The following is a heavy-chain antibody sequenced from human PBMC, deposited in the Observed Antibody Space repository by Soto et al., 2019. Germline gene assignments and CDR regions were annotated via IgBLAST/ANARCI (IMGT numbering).Heavy chain of an antibody. V-gene: IGHV4-59*01. Sequence: PSETLSLTCTVSGGSISSYYWSWIRQPPGKGLEWIGYIYYSGSTNYNPSLKSRVTISVDTSKNQFSLKLSSVTAADTAVYYCARAPLMVGGGGAFDIWGQGTMVTVSS. CDR3: ARAPLMVGGGGAFDI. CDR1: GGSISSYY. J-gene: IGHJ3*02. CDR2: IYYSGST. D-gene: IGHD3-10*01.